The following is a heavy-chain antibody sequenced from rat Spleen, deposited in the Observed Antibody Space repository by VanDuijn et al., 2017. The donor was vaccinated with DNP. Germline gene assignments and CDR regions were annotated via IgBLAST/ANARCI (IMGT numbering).Heavy chain of an antibody. V-gene: IGHV5-27*01. CDR3: TQIIEAMGYAMDA. Sequence: EVQLVESGGGLVQPGRSLKLSCAASGFTFSNYYMAWVRQAPTKGLEWVAAISTSGSRTYYPDSVKGRFTISRDNAKSSLYLQMNSLKSEDTATYYCTQIIEAMGYAMDAWGQGTSVTVSS. D-gene: IGHD1-2*01. J-gene: IGHJ4*01. CDR1: GFTFSNYY. CDR2: ISTSGSRT.